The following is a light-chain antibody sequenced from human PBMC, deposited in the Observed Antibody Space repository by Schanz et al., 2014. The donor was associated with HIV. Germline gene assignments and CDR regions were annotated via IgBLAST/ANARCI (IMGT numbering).Light chain of an antibody. J-gene: IGLJ2*01. V-gene: IGLV1-51*01. CDR2: DNY. Sequence: QSVLTQPPSVSAAPGQRVTISCSGHSYSIGNNFVSWFQQLPGTAPKLLIYDNYKRPSGIPDRFSGSKSGTSATLGITGLQTGDEADYYCATWDATLREAVFGGGTKLTVL. CDR1: SYSIGNNF. CDR3: ATWDATLREAV.